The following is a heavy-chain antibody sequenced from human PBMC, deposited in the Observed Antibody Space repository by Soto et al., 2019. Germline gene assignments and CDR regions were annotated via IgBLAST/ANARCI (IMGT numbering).Heavy chain of an antibody. J-gene: IGHJ5*02. Sequence: ASVKVSCKASGYTFTNNDVSWVRQATGQGLEWMGWMNPGSGDTGYAQKFQGRVAMTRDISIATAYMELNSLTSEDTAIYYCARMESFGSLNWFDPWGQGTLVTVSS. V-gene: IGHV1-8*02. CDR1: GYTFTNND. D-gene: IGHD5-18*01. CDR3: ARMESFGSLNWFDP. CDR2: MNPGSGDT.